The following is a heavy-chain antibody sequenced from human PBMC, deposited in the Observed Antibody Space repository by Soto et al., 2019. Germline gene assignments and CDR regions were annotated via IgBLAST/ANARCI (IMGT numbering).Heavy chain of an antibody. V-gene: IGHV3-23*01. J-gene: IGHJ3*02. CDR3: AKATATGGGAFDI. D-gene: IGHD2-8*02. CDR2: ISGTDDYT. CDR1: GFTFSNFA. Sequence: GGSLRLSCAASGFTFSNFAMTWVRQAPGAGLEWVSSISGTDDYTYYADSVRGRFTISRDRSKNTVYLQMNSLTAGDTAVYYCAKATATGGGAFDICGQGTMVTVSS.